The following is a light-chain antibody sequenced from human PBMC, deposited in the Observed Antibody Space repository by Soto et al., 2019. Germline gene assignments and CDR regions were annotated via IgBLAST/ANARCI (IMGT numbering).Light chain of an antibody. CDR3: QQYNSYPFT. V-gene: IGKV1-5*03. Sequence: DIQMTQSPSTLSASVGDRVAVTCRASQTISSWLAWYQQKPGKAPNLLIYKASSLQSGVPSRFSGSGSGTEFTLPISSLQPDDFATYYCQQYNSYPFTFGQGPKLEIK. CDR2: KAS. CDR1: QTISSW. J-gene: IGKJ2*01.